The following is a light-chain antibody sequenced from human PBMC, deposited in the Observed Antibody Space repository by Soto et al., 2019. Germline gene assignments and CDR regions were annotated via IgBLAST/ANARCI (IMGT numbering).Light chain of an antibody. V-gene: IGLV2-14*01. Sequence: QSMLTKPASVSGSPGQSITIPCTGTSNDIGGYIYVSWYQHHPGRAPKLIIYEVRNRPSGVSNRFSGSKSDNTASLTISGLQAEDEATYYCSSYTSGDTLAFGGGTKVTVL. CDR3: SSYTSGDTLA. CDR2: EVR. J-gene: IGLJ2*01. CDR1: SNDIGGYIY.